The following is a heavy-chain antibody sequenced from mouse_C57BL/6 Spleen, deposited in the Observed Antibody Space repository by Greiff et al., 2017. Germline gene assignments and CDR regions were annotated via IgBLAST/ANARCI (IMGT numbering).Heavy chain of an antibody. CDR2: ISSGSSTI. V-gene: IGHV5-17*01. Sequence: EVKVEESGGGLVKPGGSLKLSCAASGFTFSDYGMHWVRQAPETGLEWVAYISSGSSTIYYADPVKGRFTISRANAKNTLFMQMTSRRSEDTAMYYCDGLGDYRGQSAT. CDR3: DGLGDY. D-gene: IGHD1-1*01. CDR1: GFTFSDYG. J-gene: IGHJ2*01.